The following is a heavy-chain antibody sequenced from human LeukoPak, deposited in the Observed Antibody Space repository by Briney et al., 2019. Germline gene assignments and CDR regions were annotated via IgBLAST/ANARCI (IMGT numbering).Heavy chain of an antibody. J-gene: IGHJ4*02. V-gene: IGHV3-13*01. CDR1: GFTFTTYD. CDR2: IGTTGDT. D-gene: IGHD3-10*01. CDR3: ARSRTVLWFGGITFDY. Sequence: GGSLRLSCAASGFTFTTYDMHWVRHATGKGLEWVSAIGTTGDTYYPGSVKGRFTISRDNAKNSLYLQMNCLRAEATAVYYCARSRTVLWFGGITFDYWGQGTLVTVSS.